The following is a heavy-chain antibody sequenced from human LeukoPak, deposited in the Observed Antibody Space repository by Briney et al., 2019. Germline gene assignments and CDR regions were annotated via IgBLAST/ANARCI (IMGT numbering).Heavy chain of an antibody. CDR3: TRNGI. Sequence: GGSLRLSCAASGFTLSNYWMGWVRQVPRKGLEWVASINRDGGEKHYVDSVEGRFTISRDNAKNSLYLQMNSLKAEDTAVYFCTRNGIWGQGTLVTVSS. CDR2: INRDGGEK. J-gene: IGHJ4*02. CDR1: GFTLSNYW. V-gene: IGHV3-7*01. D-gene: IGHD1-1*01.